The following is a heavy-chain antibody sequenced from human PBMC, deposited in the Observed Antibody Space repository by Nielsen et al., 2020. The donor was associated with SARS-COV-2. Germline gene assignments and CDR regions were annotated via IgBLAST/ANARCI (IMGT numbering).Heavy chain of an antibody. V-gene: IGHV3-9*01. CDR1: GFTFDDYA. J-gene: IGHJ4*02. Sequence: GGSLRLSCAASGFTFDDYAMHWVRQAPGKGLEWFSGLSWNSGSIGYADSVKGRFTISRDNAKNSLYLQMNSLRAEDTALYYCAKGYDPSIAASMDYWCQGTLVTVSS. CDR3: AKGYDPSIAASMDY. CDR2: LSWNSGSI. D-gene: IGHD6-6*01.